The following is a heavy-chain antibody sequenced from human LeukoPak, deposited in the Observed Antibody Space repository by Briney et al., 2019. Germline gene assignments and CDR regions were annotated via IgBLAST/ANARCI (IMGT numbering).Heavy chain of an antibody. J-gene: IGHJ4*02. V-gene: IGHV4-4*02. Sequence: SETLSLTCAVSGGSISSSNWWSWVRQPPGKGLEWIGEIYHSGSTNYNPSLKSRVTISVDKSKNQFSLKLSSVTAADTAVYYCARLITMVRGEFDYWGQGTLVTVSS. D-gene: IGHD3-10*01. CDR1: GGSISSSNW. CDR3: ARLITMVRGEFDY. CDR2: IYHSGST.